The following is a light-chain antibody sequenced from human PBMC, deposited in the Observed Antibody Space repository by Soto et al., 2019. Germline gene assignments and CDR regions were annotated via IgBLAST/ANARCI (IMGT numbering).Light chain of an antibody. CDR1: QSISDT. CDR2: GAS. CDR3: QQYNNWPWT. J-gene: IGKJ1*01. V-gene: IGKV3-15*01. Sequence: ETLMTQSPSTLAVSPGGRATLSCRASQSISDTLAWYQQKPGQAPRLLIHGASTRATGFPARFSGSGSGTDFTLTISSLQSEDFAIYYCQQYNNWPWTFGQGTKVDI.